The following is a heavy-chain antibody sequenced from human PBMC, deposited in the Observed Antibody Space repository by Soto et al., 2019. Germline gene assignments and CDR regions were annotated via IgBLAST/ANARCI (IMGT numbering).Heavy chain of an antibody. D-gene: IGHD1-20*01. J-gene: IGHJ4*02. CDR2: IKQDGSEK. CDR3: ARGSYNLNPSSKYYFDY. Sequence: GGSLRLSCAASGFTFSRYWMSWVRQGPGKGLEWVANIKQDGSEKYYVDSVKGRFTISRDNSKNSLYLQMNSLRAEDTAVYYCARGSYNLNPSSKYYFDYWGQGTLVTVSS. CDR1: GFTFSRYW. V-gene: IGHV3-7*05.